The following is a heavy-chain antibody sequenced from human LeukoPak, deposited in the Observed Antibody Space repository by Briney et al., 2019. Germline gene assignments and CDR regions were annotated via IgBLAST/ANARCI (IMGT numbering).Heavy chain of an antibody. V-gene: IGHV3-21*01. CDR2: ITSSSSYT. D-gene: IGHD3-3*01. CDR1: GFTFSTYN. CDR3: ARESSPIFGVDLRSAFDI. J-gene: IGHJ3*02. Sequence: GGSLRLSCAASGFTFSTYNMNWVRQAPGKGLEWVSSITSSSSYTFYADSVKGRFTISRGNAKNSLYLQMNSLRAEDTAVYYCARESSPIFGVDLRSAFDIWGQGTMVTVSS.